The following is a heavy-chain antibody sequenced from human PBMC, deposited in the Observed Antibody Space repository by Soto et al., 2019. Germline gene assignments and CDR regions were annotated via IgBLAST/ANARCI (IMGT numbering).Heavy chain of an antibody. J-gene: IGHJ6*02. CDR1: GGSISSYY. CDR3: ARGYCSSTSCGSGMDV. D-gene: IGHD2-2*01. CDR2: IYTSGST. Sequence: PSETLSLTCTVSGGSISSYYWSWIRQPAGKGLEWIGRIYTSGSTNYNPSLKSRVTMSVDTSKNQFSLKLSSVTAADTAVYYCARGYCSSTSCGSGMDVWGQGTTVTVSS. V-gene: IGHV4-4*07.